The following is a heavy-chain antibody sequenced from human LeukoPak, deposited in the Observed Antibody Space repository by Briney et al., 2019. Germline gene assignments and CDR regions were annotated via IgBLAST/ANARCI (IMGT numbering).Heavy chain of an antibody. D-gene: IGHD6-6*01. Sequence: GGSLRLSCAASGFTFSSFAMSWVRQAPGKGLEWVSVISETGGVTHYADSMKGRFTISRDNIKNTLNLQMNSLRAEDTAIYYCARDSSHYLGSSDYWGQGTLVTVSS. CDR3: ARDSSHYLGSSDY. CDR2: ISETGGVT. J-gene: IGHJ4*02. V-gene: IGHV3-23*01. CDR1: GFTFSSFA.